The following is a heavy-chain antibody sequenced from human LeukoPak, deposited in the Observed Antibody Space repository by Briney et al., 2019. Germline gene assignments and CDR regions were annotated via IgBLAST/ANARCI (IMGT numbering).Heavy chain of an antibody. Sequence: SETLSLTCAVYGGSFSGYYWSWIRQPPGNGLEWIGEINHSGSTNYNPSLKSRVTISVDTSKNQFSLKLSSVTAADTAVYYCSGHPPLNTFDCGGRGPLATVS. CDR1: GGSFSGYY. J-gene: IGHJ4*02. D-gene: IGHD2/OR15-2a*01. CDR3: SGHPPLNTFDC. V-gene: IGHV4-34*01. CDR2: INHSGST.